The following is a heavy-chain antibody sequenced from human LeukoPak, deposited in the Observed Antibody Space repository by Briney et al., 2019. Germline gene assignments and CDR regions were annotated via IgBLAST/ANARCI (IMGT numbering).Heavy chain of an antibody. CDR3: ATQHSTRMSYYFDY. D-gene: IGHD6-13*01. J-gene: IGHJ4*02. CDR2: MSWNGGET. CDR1: GFAFGEYA. V-gene: IGHV3-9*01. Sequence: GRSLRLSCAASGFAFGEYAMHWVRQAPGKGLEWVLGMSWNGGETHYEDSVRGRFTISRDNARKYLYLQMNSLRAEDTAVYYCATQHSTRMSYYFDYWGQGTLVTVSS.